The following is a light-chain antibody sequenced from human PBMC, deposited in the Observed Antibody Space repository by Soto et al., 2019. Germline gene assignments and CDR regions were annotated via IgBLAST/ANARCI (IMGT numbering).Light chain of an antibody. CDR1: SSNIGNNA. Sequence: QSVLTQPPSVSDAPRQRVTISCSGSSSNIGNNAVNWYQQFPGKAPKLLIYYDDLLPSGVSDRFSGSKSGTSASLAISGLQSEDEATYYCASWDDSLNAPVFGGGTKLTVL. CDR3: ASWDDSLNAPV. J-gene: IGLJ3*02. CDR2: YDD. V-gene: IGLV1-36*01.